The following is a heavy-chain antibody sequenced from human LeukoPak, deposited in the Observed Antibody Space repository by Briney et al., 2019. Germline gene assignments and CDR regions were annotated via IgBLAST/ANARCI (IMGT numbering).Heavy chain of an antibody. CDR3: ASAAALLWFGELLYSNDMDV. CDR2: ISSNSSTI. V-gene: IGHV3-48*04. J-gene: IGHJ6*02. CDR1: GFTFSSYA. D-gene: IGHD3-10*01. Sequence: PGGSLRLSCAASGFTFSSYAMNWVRQAPAKGREGVSYISSNSSTIYYADSVKGRFTISRDNAKNSLYLQMNSLRAEDTAVYYCASAAALLWFGELLYSNDMDVWGQGTTVTVSS.